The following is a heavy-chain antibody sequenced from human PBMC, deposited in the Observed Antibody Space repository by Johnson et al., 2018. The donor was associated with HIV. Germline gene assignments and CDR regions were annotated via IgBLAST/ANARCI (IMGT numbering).Heavy chain of an antibody. J-gene: IGHJ3*02. CDR3: VGVRVGAFDI. Sequence: VQLVESGGVVVQPGGSLRLSCAASGFTFDDYTMSWVRQAPGKGLEWVSIIYSGGSTYYADSVKGRFTISRDNSKNTLYIQMNSLRVEDTSVYYCVGVRVGAFDIWGQGAMVTVSS. CDR2: IYSGGST. D-gene: IGHD3-16*01. V-gene: IGHV3-66*01. CDR1: GFTFDDYT.